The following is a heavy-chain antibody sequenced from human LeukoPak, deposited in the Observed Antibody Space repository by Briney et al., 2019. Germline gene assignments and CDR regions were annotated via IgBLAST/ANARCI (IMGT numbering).Heavy chain of an antibody. CDR1: GGSFSGYY. CDR2: INHSGST. CDR3: ARGLNDSWTGENY. D-gene: IGHD3-3*01. Sequence: KASETLSLTRAVYGGSFSGYYWSWIRQPPGKGLEWIGEINHSGSTNYNPSLKSRVTISLDTSKSQFSLKVRYVTAADTAVYYCARGLNDSWTGENYWGQGTLVTVSS. V-gene: IGHV4-34*01. J-gene: IGHJ4*02.